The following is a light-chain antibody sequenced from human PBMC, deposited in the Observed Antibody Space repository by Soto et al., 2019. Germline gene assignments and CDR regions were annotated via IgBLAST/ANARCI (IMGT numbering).Light chain of an antibody. CDR1: ISDVGDYNY. Sequence: QSALTQPASVSGSPGQSITISCTGTISDVGDYNYVSWYQQHPDKAPKLMIYDVSNRPSGVSNRFSGSKSGNTASLTISGLHPEDAADYYCSSYRSSSPLVVFGGGTQLTVL. CDR2: DVS. CDR3: SSYRSSSPLVV. J-gene: IGLJ2*01. V-gene: IGLV2-14*01.